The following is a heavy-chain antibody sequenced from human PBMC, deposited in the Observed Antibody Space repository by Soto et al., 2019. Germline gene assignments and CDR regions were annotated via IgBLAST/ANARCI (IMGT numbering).Heavy chain of an antibody. CDR3: ARGLRYYYYYYGMDV. Sequence: SVKVSCKASGGTFSSYAISWVRQAPGQGLEWMGGIIPIFGTANYAQKFQGRVTITADESTSTAYMELSSLRSEDTAVYYCARGLRYYYYYYGMDVWGQGTTVTVSS. CDR1: GGTFSSYA. D-gene: IGHD2-8*01. J-gene: IGHJ6*02. CDR2: IIPIFGTA. V-gene: IGHV1-69*13.